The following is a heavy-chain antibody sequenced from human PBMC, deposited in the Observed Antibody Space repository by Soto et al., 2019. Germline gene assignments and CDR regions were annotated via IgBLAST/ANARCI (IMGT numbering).Heavy chain of an antibody. V-gene: IGHV1-2*02. Sequence: QLHLVQSGAVVKKPGASVTVSCSASGYPVTAYYMHWVRQAPGRGLEWMGGINPATGAAKYTQTFQGRVTMSRDTSKSKFFMELSGLTSADTAVFYCARGGGVGVAGSAAFDMWGQGTLVTVSS. D-gene: IGHD3-3*01. CDR1: GYPVTAYY. J-gene: IGHJ3*02. CDR3: ARGGGVGVAGSAAFDM. CDR2: INPATGAA.